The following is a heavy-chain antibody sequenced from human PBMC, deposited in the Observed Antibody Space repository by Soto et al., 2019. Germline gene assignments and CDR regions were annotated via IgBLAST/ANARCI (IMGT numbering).Heavy chain of an antibody. Sequence: SETLSLTCTVSGGSISSYYWSWIRQPPGKGLEWIGYIYYSGSTNYNPSLKSRVTISVDTSKNQFSLKLSSVTAADTAVYYCARVPPKRKYYYDSISYLYYSYGMDVWGQGTSVTVS. J-gene: IGHJ6*02. CDR2: IYYSGST. D-gene: IGHD3-22*01. CDR3: ARVPPKRKYYYDSISYLYYSYGMDV. V-gene: IGHV4-59*01. CDR1: GGSISSYY.